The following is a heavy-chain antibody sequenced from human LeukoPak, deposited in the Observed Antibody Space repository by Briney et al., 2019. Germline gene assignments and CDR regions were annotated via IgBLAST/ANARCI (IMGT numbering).Heavy chain of an antibody. V-gene: IGHV3-21*01. Sequence: GGSLRLSCAASGFTFSSYSMNWVRQAPGKGLEWVSFISSSSSYIYYADSVKGRFTIFRDNAKNSLYLQMNSLRAEDTAVYYCSSGNNYGADQPNWFDPWGQGTLVTVSS. D-gene: IGHD4-11*01. CDR3: SSGNNYGADQPNWFDP. CDR1: GFTFSSYS. CDR2: ISSSSSYI. J-gene: IGHJ5*02.